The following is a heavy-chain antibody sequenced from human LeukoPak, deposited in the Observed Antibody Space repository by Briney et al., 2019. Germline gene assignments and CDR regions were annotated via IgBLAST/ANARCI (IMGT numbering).Heavy chain of an antibody. J-gene: IGHJ5*02. Sequence: SVTVSCTASGYTFTSYGISWVRQAPGQGLEWMGGIIPIFGTANYAQKFQGRVTITADESTSTAYMELSSLRSEDTAVYYCARWDGYNYVGKGWFDPWGQGTLVTVSS. V-gene: IGHV1-69*13. CDR2: IIPIFGTA. CDR3: ARWDGYNYVGKGWFDP. D-gene: IGHD5-24*01. CDR1: GYTFTSYG.